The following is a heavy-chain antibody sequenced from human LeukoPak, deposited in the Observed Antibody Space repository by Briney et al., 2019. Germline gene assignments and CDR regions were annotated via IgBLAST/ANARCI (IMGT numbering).Heavy chain of an antibody. CDR1: GFTVISNY. CDR2: IYSAGGT. J-gene: IGHJ6*02. V-gene: IGHV3-53*04. D-gene: IGHD3-3*01. CDR3: ARFLGRITISGVVPYGMDV. Sequence: GGSLRLSCAASGFTVISNYMTWVRQAPGKGLEWVSLIYSAGGTYYTDSVKGRFTISRHSSKNTLYLQMNSLRGEDTAVYYCARFLGRITISGVVPYGMDVWGQGTTVTVSS.